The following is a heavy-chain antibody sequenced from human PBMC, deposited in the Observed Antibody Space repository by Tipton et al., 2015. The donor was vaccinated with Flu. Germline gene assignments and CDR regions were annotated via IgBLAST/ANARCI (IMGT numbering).Heavy chain of an antibody. CDR1: GDSIGSDYY. Sequence: TLSLTCSVSGDSIGSDYYWGWIRQPPGKGLEWIGYIYYTGGTNYNPSLQSRLTISVDSSKNQLSLKLTSVTAADTAVYYCARARAPYYYYAMDVWGQGTTVTVS. V-gene: IGHV4-61*01. CDR2: IYYTGGT. CDR3: ARARAPYYYYAMDV. D-gene: IGHD3-10*01. J-gene: IGHJ6*02.